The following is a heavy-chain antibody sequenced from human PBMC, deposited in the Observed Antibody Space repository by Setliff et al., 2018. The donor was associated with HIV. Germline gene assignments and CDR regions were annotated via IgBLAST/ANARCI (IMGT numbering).Heavy chain of an antibody. CDR1: GFTFSDNG. V-gene: IGHV3-23*01. D-gene: IGHD3-10*01. CDR3: ASFFGDYGY. J-gene: IGHJ4*01. CDR2: LSGSGGST. Sequence: GGSLRLSCVASGFTFSDNGMVWVRQAPGKGLEWVSSLSGSGGSTYYADSVKGRFTISRDNSKNTLYLRMNSLRAEDTAVYYCASFFGDYGYWGHGTQVTVSS.